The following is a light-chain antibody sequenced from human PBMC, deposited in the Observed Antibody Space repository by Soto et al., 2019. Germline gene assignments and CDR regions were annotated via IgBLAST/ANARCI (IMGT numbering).Light chain of an antibody. CDR1: SSNIGNNY. Sequence: QSVLTQPPSVSAAPGQKVTISCSGSSSNIGNNYVSWYQHLSGTAPKLLIIEHNNRPSGIPDRFSGSKSGTSATLGITGLQTGDEADYYCGTWDSNLRAGVFGTGTKLTVL. CDR2: EHN. CDR3: GTWDSNLRAGV. J-gene: IGLJ1*01. V-gene: IGLV1-51*02.